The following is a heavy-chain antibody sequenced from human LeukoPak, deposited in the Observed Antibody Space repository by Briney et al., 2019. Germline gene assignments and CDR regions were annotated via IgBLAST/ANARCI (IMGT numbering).Heavy chain of an antibody. J-gene: IGHJ4*02. D-gene: IGHD6-19*01. V-gene: IGHV1-69*02. CDR3: AGHPGYSSGATDY. Sequence: SSVKVSCKASGGTFSSYTISWVRQAPGQGLEWMGRIIPILGIANCAQKFQGRVTITADKSTSTAYMELSSLRSEDTAVYYCAGHPGYSSGATDYWGQGTLVTVSS. CDR2: IIPILGIA. CDR1: GGTFSSYT.